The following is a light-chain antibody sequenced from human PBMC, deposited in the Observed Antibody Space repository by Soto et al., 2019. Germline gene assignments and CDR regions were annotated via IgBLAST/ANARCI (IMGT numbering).Light chain of an antibody. CDR3: QHYNNWPPWT. J-gene: IGKJ1*01. Sequence: EIVMTQSPATLSVSPGERATLSCRASQSVSINLAWYQQKPGQAPRLLIYGASTRATGIPARFSGSGSGTEFTLPISSLQSEDFAVYYCQHYNNWPPWTFGQGNKVEIK. CDR2: GAS. CDR1: QSVSIN. V-gene: IGKV3-15*01.